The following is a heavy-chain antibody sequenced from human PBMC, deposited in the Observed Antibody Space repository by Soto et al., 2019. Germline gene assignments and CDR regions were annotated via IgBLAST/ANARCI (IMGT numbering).Heavy chain of an antibody. CDR1: GYTFTSYG. J-gene: IGHJ4*01. CDR3: AGDLSEFYGGPFDY. CDR2: ISAYNGNT. V-gene: IGHV1-18*03. Sequence: QVQLVQSGAEVKKPGASVKVSCKASGYTFTSYGISWVRQAPGQGLEWMGWISAYNGNTNYAQKLQGRVTRTPATSTSTAYMELRSLSSDDLAVYYCAGDLSEFYGGPFDYWGHGTLVTVS. D-gene: IGHD4-17*01.